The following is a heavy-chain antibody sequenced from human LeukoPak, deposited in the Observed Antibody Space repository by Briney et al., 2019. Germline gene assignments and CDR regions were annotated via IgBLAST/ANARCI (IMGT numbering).Heavy chain of an antibody. CDR1: GFTFSSYS. CDR2: ISSSSYI. CDR3: AREPVPAAMNY. V-gene: IGHV3-21*01. J-gene: IGHJ4*02. Sequence: GGSLRLSCAASGFTFSSYSMNWVRQAPGKGLEWVSSISSSSYIYYADSVKGRFTTSRDNAKNSLYLQMNSLRAEDTAVYYCAREPVPAAMNYWGQGTLVTVSS. D-gene: IGHD2-2*01.